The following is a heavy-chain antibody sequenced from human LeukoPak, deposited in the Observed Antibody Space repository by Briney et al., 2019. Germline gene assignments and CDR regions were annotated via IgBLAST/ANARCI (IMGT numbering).Heavy chain of an antibody. CDR3: ARDKAVTTEVTQHFQH. Sequence: ASVKVSCKASGYTFTNYGFSWVRQAPGQGLEWMGWISAYNGYTDYAQKFQFRVTMTTDTSTSTAYMELRSLRSDDTAVYYCARDKAVTTEVTQHFQHWGRGTLVTVSS. J-gene: IGHJ1*01. CDR1: GYTFTNYG. D-gene: IGHD4-23*01. CDR2: ISAYNGYT. V-gene: IGHV1-18*01.